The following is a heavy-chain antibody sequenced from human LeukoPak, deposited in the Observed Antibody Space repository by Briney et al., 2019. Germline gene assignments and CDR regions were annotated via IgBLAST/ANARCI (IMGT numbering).Heavy chain of an antibody. D-gene: IGHD3-9*01. Sequence: GASVKVSCKASGGTFSSYAISWVRQAPGQGLEWMGRIIPILGITNYAQKLQGRVTMTTDTSTSTAYMELRSLRSEDTAVYYCARVRYFDWSLGYWGQGTLVTVSS. CDR3: ARVRYFDWSLGY. CDR1: GGTFSSYA. J-gene: IGHJ4*02. V-gene: IGHV1-69*04. CDR2: IIPILGIT.